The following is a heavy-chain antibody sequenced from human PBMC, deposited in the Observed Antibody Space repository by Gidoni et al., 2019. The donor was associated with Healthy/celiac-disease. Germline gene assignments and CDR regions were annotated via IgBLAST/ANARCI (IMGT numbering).Heavy chain of an antibody. CDR3: ARDSAPYSGSYRWFDP. V-gene: IGHV3-21*01. CDR2: ISSSSSYI. J-gene: IGHJ5*02. D-gene: IGHD1-26*01. CDR1: GFTFSSYS. Sequence: EVQLVESGGGLVKPGGSLRLSCAASGFTFSSYSMNWVRQDPGKGLEWVSSISSSSSYIYYADSVKGRLTISRDNAKNSLYLQMNSLRAEDTAVYYCARDSAPYSGSYRWFDPWGQGTLVTVSS.